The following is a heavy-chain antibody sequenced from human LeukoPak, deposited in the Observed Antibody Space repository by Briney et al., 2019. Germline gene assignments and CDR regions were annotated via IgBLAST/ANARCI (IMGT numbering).Heavy chain of an antibody. CDR1: GFTISNYA. Sequence: GGSLRLSCAASGFTISNYAMTWVRQAPGKGLEWVSHISASGGTTYYEDSVKGRFTISRDNSKSTLYLQMSSLRAEDTAIYYCAKGLKGYSAYVQIDYWGQGTLVTVSS. J-gene: IGHJ4*02. V-gene: IGHV3-23*01. D-gene: IGHD5-12*01. CDR2: ISASGGTT. CDR3: AKGLKGYSAYVQIDY.